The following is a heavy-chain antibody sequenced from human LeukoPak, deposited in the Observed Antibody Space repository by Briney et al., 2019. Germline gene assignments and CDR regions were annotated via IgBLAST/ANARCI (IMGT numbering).Heavy chain of an antibody. CDR3: AKMPVSYSSGWSNFDY. Sequence: GGSLRLSCAASGFTFSSYAMSWVRQTPGTGLEWVSGIGGNGGSTYYADSVKGRFTIYRDNSKNTLFLQMNSLRAEDTAVYYCAKMPVSYSSGWSNFDYWGQGTLVTVSS. J-gene: IGHJ4*02. D-gene: IGHD6-19*01. V-gene: IGHV3-23*01. CDR2: IGGNGGST. CDR1: GFTFSSYA.